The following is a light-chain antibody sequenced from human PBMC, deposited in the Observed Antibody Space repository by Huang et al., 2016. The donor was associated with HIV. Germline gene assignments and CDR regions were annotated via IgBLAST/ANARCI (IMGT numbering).Light chain of an antibody. CDR3: QQYHSYPGT. CDR2: DAS. CDR1: QSIDSY. J-gene: IGKJ1*01. V-gene: IGKV1-5*01. Sequence: GDRVTITCRASQSIDSYLAWYQQKPGKAPKLLIYDASSLDSGVPSRFRGSGSVTEFTLTISSLQPDNFATYYCQQYHSYPGTFGQGTKVEIK.